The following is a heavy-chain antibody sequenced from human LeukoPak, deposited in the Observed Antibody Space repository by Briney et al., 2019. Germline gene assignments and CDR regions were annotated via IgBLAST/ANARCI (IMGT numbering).Heavy chain of an antibody. D-gene: IGHD1-14*01. CDR1: GFTFSGSA. CDR3: TRNSLMPDAFDI. V-gene: IGHV3-73*01. J-gene: IGHJ3*02. CDR2: IRSKANSYAT. Sequence: GGSLRRSCAASGFTFSGSAMHWVRQASGKGLEWVGRIRSKANSYATAYAASVKGRFTISRDDSKNTAYLQMNSLKTEDTAVYYCTRNSLMPDAFDIWGQGTMVTVSS.